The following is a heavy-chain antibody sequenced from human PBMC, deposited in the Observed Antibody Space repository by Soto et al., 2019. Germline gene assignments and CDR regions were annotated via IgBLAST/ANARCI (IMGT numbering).Heavy chain of an antibody. CDR2: ISTSGSN. V-gene: IGHV4-4*07. CDR3: ARALPFGDIWNDSYNPYAMDV. CDR1: SGSISDFY. J-gene: IGHJ6*02. D-gene: IGHD3-3*01. Sequence: PSETLSLTCTVSSGSISDFYWSWIRQPPGKGLEWIGRISTSGSNIYNPSLKSRVTTSVDTSKNQFSLKLSSVTAADTAVYYCARALPFGDIWNDSYNPYAMDVWGQGTTVPVS.